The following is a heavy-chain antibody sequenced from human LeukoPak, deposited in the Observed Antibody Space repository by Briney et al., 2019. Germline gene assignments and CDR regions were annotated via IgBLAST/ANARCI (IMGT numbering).Heavy chain of an antibody. CDR1: GYTFTSYY. J-gene: IGHJ6*03. CDR2: INPNSGGT. CDR3: ARERRVSGDSSSFYYYYYMDV. D-gene: IGHD2-15*01. Sequence: ASVKVSCKASGYTFTSYYMHWVRQAPGQGLEWMGWINPNSGGTNYAQKFQGRVTMTRDTSISTAYMELSRLRSDDTAVYYCARERRVSGDSSSFYYYYYMDVWGKGTTVTVSS. V-gene: IGHV1-2*02.